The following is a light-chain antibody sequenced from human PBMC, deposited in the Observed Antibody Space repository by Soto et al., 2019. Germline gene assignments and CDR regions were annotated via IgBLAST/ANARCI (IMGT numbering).Light chain of an antibody. CDR1: QSVGSTY. V-gene: IGKV3-20*01. CDR3: QYHVVSPWT. J-gene: IGKJ1*01. CDR2: GAS. Sequence: IEWRQSQGSRSLSPGENDTHSCRASQSVGSTYLAWYQRKPGQAPRLLIYGASSRATGIPDRFSGSSSGTDFTLTISLLYLAAFPVYHSQYHVVSPWTCAEGTKVDIK.